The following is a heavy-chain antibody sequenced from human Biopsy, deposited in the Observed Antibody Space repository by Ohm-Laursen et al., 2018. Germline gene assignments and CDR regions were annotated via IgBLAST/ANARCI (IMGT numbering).Heavy chain of an antibody. CDR3: ARDGAAGYGLDV. V-gene: IGHV3-33*01. J-gene: IGHJ6*02. CDR1: GFTFSSYG. D-gene: IGHD6-25*01. Sequence: LRLSCSASGFTFSSYGMHWVRQAPGKGLEWVAVIWYDGSRQYYADSVKGRFTISRDNSKNTLYLQMNSLRAEDTAVYYCARDGAAGYGLDVWGQGTTVTVSS. CDR2: IWYDGSRQ.